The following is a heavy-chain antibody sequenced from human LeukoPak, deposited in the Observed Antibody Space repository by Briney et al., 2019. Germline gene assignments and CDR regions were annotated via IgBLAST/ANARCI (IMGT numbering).Heavy chain of an antibody. Sequence: PGGSLRLSCAASGFTFSSYGMSWVRQAPGKGLEWVSATSGSGGSTYYADSVKGRFTISRDNSKNTLYLQMNSLRAEDTAVYYCAKGSSYYYDRGHLPHFDYWGQGTLVTVSS. CDR2: TSGSGGST. CDR1: GFTFSSYG. V-gene: IGHV3-23*01. CDR3: AKGSSYYYDRGHLPHFDY. D-gene: IGHD3-22*01. J-gene: IGHJ4*02.